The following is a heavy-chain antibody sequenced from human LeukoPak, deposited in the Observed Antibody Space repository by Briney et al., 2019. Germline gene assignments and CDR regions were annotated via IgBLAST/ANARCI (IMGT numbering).Heavy chain of an antibody. CDR3: ARAFGTGTGAYYYYMDV. Sequence: SETLSLTCTVSGYSISSGYYWSWIRQPPGKGLEWIGEINHSGSTNYNPSLKSRVTISVDTSKNQFSLKLSSVTAADTAVYYCARAFGTGTGAYYYYMDVWGKGTTVTVSS. J-gene: IGHJ6*03. V-gene: IGHV4-38-2*02. CDR2: INHSGST. CDR1: GYSISSGYY. D-gene: IGHD1-1*01.